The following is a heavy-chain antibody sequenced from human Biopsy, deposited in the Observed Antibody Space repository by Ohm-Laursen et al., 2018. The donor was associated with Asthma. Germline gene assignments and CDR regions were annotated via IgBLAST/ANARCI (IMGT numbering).Heavy chain of an antibody. CDR1: GFNFSYYS. Sequence: RSLRLSCAASGFNFSYYSMIWVRQAPGKGLEWVAVISYDGSNKYYADSVKGRFTISRDNSKNTLYLQMNSLRAEDTAVYYCASQSSGPDFWSGYYYFDYWGQGTLVTVSS. V-gene: IGHV3-30*03. CDR3: ASQSSGPDFWSGYYYFDY. CDR2: ISYDGSNK. J-gene: IGHJ4*02. D-gene: IGHD3-3*01.